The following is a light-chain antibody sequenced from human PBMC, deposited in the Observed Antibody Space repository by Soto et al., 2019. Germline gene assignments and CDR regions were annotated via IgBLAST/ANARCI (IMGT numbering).Light chain of an antibody. CDR1: RSNIASYS. J-gene: IGLJ2*01. V-gene: IGLV1-47*01. Sequence: QSALTQPPSASGTPGQTVTISCSGSRSNIASYSVYWYQQLPGSAPKLLIYENDQRPSGVPDRFSGSKSDTSASLAIAGLQSGDEADYYCAAWDDSLTILFGGGTQLTVL. CDR3: AAWDDSLTIL. CDR2: END.